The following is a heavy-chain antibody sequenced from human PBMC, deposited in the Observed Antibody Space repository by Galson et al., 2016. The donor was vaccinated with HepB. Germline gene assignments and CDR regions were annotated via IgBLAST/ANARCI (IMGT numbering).Heavy chain of an antibody. V-gene: IGHV3-30*18. J-gene: IGHJ6*02. Sequence: SLRLSCAASGFTFSSYGMHRVRQAPGKGLEWVAVLSYDGGNKYYGDSVRGRFTISRDNSKNTLYLQMNSLRPEDTAVYYCAKDLMTTVTRGEYGVDVWGQGTTVTVSS. CDR3: AKDLMTTVTRGEYGVDV. D-gene: IGHD4-17*01. CDR2: LSYDGGNK. CDR1: GFTFSSYG.